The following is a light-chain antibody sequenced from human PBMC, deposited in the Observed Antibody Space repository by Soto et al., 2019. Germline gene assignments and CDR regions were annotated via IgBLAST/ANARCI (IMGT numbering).Light chain of an antibody. J-gene: IGKJ2*01. CDR1: QGIRNY. CDR3: QKYSSPPYT. Sequence: DIQMTQSPSSLSASVGDRVTITCRASQGIRNYLAWYQQKPGKVPKLMIYTASTLQSGVPSRFSGSGYGTDFTFTISSLQPEDVATYHCQKYSSPPYTFCQGTKLEI. CDR2: TAS. V-gene: IGKV1-27*01.